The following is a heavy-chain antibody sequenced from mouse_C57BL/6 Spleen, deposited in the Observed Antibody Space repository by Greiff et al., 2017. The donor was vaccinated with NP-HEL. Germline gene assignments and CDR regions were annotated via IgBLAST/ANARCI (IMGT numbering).Heavy chain of an antibody. J-gene: IGHJ3*01. CDR1: GYTFTDYY. CDR2: INPNNGGT. V-gene: IGHV1-26*01. Sequence: VQLQQSGPELVKPGASVKISCKASGYTFTDYYMNWVKQSHGKSLEWIGDINPNNGGTSYNQKFKGKATLTVDKSSSTAYMELRSLTSEDSAVYYCARLGGNYPSFAYWGQGTLVTVSA. D-gene: IGHD2-1*01. CDR3: ARLGGNYPSFAY.